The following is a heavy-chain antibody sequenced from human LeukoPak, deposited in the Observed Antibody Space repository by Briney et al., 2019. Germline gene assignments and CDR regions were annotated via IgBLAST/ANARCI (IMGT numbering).Heavy chain of an antibody. CDR2: INHSGST. CDR1: GGSFSGYY. CDR3: ARVDGDYVYYMDV. J-gene: IGHJ6*03. Sequence: PSETLSLTCAVYGGSFSGYYWSWIRQPPGKGLEWIGEINHSGSTNYNPSLKSRVTISVDTSKNQFSLKLSSVTAADTDVYYCARVDGDYVYYMDVWGKGTTVTVSS. V-gene: IGHV4-34*01. D-gene: IGHD4-17*01.